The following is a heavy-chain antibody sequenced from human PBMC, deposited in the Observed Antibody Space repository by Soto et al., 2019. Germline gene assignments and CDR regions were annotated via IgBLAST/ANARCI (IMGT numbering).Heavy chain of an antibody. Sequence: ASVKVSCKASGGTFSSYTISWVRQAPGQGLEWMGRIIPILGIANYAQKFQGRVTMTADTSTSTAYMELSSLRSEDTAVYYCTRGHSGYDGAYWGQGTLVTVSS. CDR2: IIPILGIA. J-gene: IGHJ4*02. V-gene: IGHV1-69*02. CDR1: GGTFSSYT. CDR3: TRGHSGYDGAY. D-gene: IGHD5-12*01.